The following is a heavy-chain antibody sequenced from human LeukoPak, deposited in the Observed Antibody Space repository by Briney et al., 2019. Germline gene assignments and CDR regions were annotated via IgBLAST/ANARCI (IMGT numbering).Heavy chain of an antibody. CDR3: ARPFYTTATFDY. CDR1: GGSISSSSYY. Sequence: SETLSLTCTVSGGSISSSSYYWGWIRQPPGKGLEWIGSIYYSVSTYYNPSLKRRVTISVDTSKNQLSLKLSSVTAADTAVYYCARPFYTTATFDYWGQGTLVTVYS. J-gene: IGHJ4*02. CDR2: IYYSVST. V-gene: IGHV4-39*01. D-gene: IGHD3-3*02.